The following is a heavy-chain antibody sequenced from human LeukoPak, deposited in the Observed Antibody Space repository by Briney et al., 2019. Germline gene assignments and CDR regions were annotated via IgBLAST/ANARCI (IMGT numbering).Heavy chain of an antibody. J-gene: IGHJ4*02. CDR2: INWNGGST. CDR3: ARDRAAAPFDY. V-gene: IGHV3-20*04. D-gene: IGHD6-13*01. Sequence: GGSLRLSCAASRFNFDDYGMSWVRQAPGKGLEWVSGINWNGGSTGYADSVKGRFTISRDNAKNSLYLQMNSLRAEDTAVYYCARDRAAAPFDYWGQGTLVTVSS. CDR1: RFNFDDYG.